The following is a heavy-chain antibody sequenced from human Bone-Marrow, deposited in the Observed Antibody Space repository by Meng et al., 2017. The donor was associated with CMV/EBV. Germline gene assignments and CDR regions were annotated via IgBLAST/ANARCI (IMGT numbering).Heavy chain of an antibody. V-gene: IGHV4-39*07. CDR2: IYYSGST. D-gene: IGHD4-17*01. Sequence: SETLSLTCNVSGGSISRSNYYWGWIRQPPGKGLEWIGSIYYSGSTYYNPSLKSRVTIEIDTSKNQFSLKLSSVTAADTAVYYCVHDYGDSQPGYWGQGTLVTVSS. J-gene: IGHJ4*02. CDR1: GGSISRSNYY. CDR3: VHDYGDSQPGY.